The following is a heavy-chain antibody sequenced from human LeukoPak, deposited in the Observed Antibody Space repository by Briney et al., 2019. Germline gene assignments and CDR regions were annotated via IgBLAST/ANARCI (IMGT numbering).Heavy chain of an antibody. Sequence: PSETLSLTCTVSGGSLSSYYWSWLRQPPGKGLEGIGYIYYSGSTNYNPSLTSQVTISVETSKNQFSLKLSSVAAADTAVYYCARVNGDAHNKSDYWGQGTLVTVSS. CDR3: ARVNGDAHNKSDY. J-gene: IGHJ4*02. D-gene: IGHD5-24*01. V-gene: IGHV4-59*01. CDR2: IYYSGST. CDR1: GGSLSSYY.